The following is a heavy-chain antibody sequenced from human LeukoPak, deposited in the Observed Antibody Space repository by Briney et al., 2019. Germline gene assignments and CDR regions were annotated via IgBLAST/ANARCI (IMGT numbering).Heavy chain of an antibody. V-gene: IGHV1-69*05. CDR1: GGTFSSYA. CDR3: ARGSSYYDILTGYGDY. CDR2: IIPIFGTA. D-gene: IGHD3-9*01. J-gene: IGHJ4*02. Sequence: ASVKVSCKASGGTFSSYAISWVRQVPGQGLEWMGGIIPIFGTANYAQKFQGRVTITTDESTSTAYMELSSLRSEDTAVYYCARGSSYYDILTGYGDYWGQGALVTVSS.